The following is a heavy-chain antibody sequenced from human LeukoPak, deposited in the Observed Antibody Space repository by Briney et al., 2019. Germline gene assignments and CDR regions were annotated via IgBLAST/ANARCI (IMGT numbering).Heavy chain of an antibody. CDR2: IKSKTDGGTT. J-gene: IGHJ4*02. CDR1: GFTFSNAW. D-gene: IGHD6-13*01. CDR3: TTPAGIAAAGLFDY. Sequence: GGSLRLSCAASGFTFSNAWMSWVRQAPGKGLEWVGRIKSKTDGGTTDYAAPVKGRFTTSRDDSKNTLYLQMNSLKTEDTAVYYCTTPAGIAAAGLFDYWGQGTLVTVSS. V-gene: IGHV3-15*01.